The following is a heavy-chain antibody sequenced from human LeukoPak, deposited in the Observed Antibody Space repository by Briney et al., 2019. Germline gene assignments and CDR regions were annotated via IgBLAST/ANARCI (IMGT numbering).Heavy chain of an antibody. CDR1: GGTFSSYA. Sequence: SVKVSCKASGGTFSSYAISWVRQAPGQGLEWMGGIIPIFGTANYAQKFQGRVTITADESTSTAYMELSSLRPEDTAVYYCARALVRRPAFDIWGQGTMVTVSS. V-gene: IGHV1-69*13. D-gene: IGHD2-21*01. J-gene: IGHJ3*02. CDR3: ARALVRRPAFDI. CDR2: IIPIFGTA.